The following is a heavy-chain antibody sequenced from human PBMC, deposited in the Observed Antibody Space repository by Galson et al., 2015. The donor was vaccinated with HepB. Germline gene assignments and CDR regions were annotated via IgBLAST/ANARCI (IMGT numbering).Heavy chain of an antibody. V-gene: IGHV1-18*01. CDR2: ISAYNGNT. CDR1: GYTFTSYG. CDR3: ARDGKYDFWSGYYRCFDY. J-gene: IGHJ4*02. Sequence: SVKASCKASGYTFTSYGISWVRQAPGQGLEWMGWISAYNGNTNYAQKLQGRVTMTTDTSTSTAYMELRSLRSDDTAVYYCARDGKYDFWSGYYRCFDYWGQGTLVTVSS. D-gene: IGHD3-3*01.